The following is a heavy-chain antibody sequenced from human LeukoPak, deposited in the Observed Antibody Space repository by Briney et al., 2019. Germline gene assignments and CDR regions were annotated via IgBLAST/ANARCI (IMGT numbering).Heavy chain of an antibody. D-gene: IGHD6-13*01. CDR2: IYYSGST. V-gene: IGHV4-59*01. CDR3: ARLYSSSWYGYNWFDP. J-gene: IGHJ5*02. Sequence: SETLSLTCTVSGGSISSYYWSWIRQPPGKGLEWIGYIYYSGSTNYNPSLKSRVTISVDPSKTHFSLKLRSVTAADTAVYYCARLYSSSWYGYNWFDPWGQGTLVIVSS. CDR1: GGSISSYY.